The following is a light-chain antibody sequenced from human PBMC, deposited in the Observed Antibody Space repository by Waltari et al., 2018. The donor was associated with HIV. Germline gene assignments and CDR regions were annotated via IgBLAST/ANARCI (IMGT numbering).Light chain of an antibody. CDR1: SSHVGNNY. Sequence: QSVLAQPPSVSAAPGQRVTISCSGSSSHVGNNYVSWYQHFPGTAPKLLTYDENKRPSGIPDRFSCSKSGTSATLDITGLQTGDEADYYCGSWDSSLSGVVFGGGTKLSVL. J-gene: IGLJ2*01. CDR2: DEN. V-gene: IGLV1-51*01. CDR3: GSWDSSLSGVV.